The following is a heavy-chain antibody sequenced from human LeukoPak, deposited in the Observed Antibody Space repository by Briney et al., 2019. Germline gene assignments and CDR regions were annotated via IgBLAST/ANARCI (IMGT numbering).Heavy chain of an antibody. CDR3: ASNGYSSGWYGTFDY. CDR2: IYYSGST. J-gene: IGHJ4*02. Sequence: SETLSLTCTVSGGSISSYYWSWIRQPPGKRLEWIGYIYYSGSTNYNPSLTSRVTISVDTSKNQFSLKLSSVTAAGTAVYYCASNGYSSGWYGTFDYWGQGTLVTVSS. V-gene: IGHV4-59*01. D-gene: IGHD6-19*01. CDR1: GGSISSYY.